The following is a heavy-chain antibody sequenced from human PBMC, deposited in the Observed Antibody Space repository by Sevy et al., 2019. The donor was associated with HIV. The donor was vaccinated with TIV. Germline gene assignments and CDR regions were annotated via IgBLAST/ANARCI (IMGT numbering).Heavy chain of an antibody. CDR2: IAYDGGNK. Sequence: GGSLRLSCAASGFSFNKYGMHWVRQAPGEGLEWVAVIAYDGGNKYYTDSVKGRFTISRDNSKNTLYLQMNSLRAEDTAVYYCAKIRACGSYFAYFDSWGQGTLVTVSS. CDR3: AKIRACGSYFAYFDS. CDR1: GFSFNKYG. V-gene: IGHV3-30*18. J-gene: IGHJ4*02. D-gene: IGHD1-26*01.